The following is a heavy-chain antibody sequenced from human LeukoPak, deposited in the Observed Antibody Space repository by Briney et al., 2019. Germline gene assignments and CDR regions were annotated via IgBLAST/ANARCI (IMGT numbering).Heavy chain of an antibody. CDR1: GFTLSNHA. D-gene: IGHD3-22*01. V-gene: IGHV3-23*01. J-gene: IGHJ4*02. Sequence: GGSLRLSCAASGFTLSNHAMSWVRQAPGKGLEWVTVMSGTGAGGSVYYAGSVKGRFTVSRDNSKNTLFLRMSSLRAEDTALYYCARADDGTGYPQLPFDYWGQGTLVTVSS. CDR2: MSGTGAGGSV. CDR3: ARADDGTGYPQLPFDY.